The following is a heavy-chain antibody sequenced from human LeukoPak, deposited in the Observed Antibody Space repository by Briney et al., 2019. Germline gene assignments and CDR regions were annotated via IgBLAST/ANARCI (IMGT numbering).Heavy chain of an antibody. CDR2: IYYSGST. Sequence: SETLSLTCTVSGGSISSYYWSWIRQPPGKGLEWIGYIYYSGSTNYNPSLKSRVTISVDTSKNQFSLKLSSVTAADTAVYYCARVEGYCSRGSCYYAFDIWGQGTMVTVSS. CDR3: ARVEGYCSRGSCYYAFDI. CDR1: GGSISSYY. D-gene: IGHD2-15*01. J-gene: IGHJ3*02. V-gene: IGHV4-59*01.